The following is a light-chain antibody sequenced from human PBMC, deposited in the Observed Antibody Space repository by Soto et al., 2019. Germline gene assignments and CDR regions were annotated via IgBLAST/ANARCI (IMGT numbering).Light chain of an antibody. V-gene: IGLV1-44*01. J-gene: IGLJ2*01. CDR3: AAWDDSRNGVL. CDR1: SSNIGDNP. CDR2: SNN. Sequence: QSVLTQPPSASGTPGQRVTISCSGSSSNIGDNPVNWYQQLPGTAPKLLIYSNNQRPSGVPDRFSGSRSGTSASLAISGLQSEDEADYYCAAWDDSRNGVLFGGGTKLTVL.